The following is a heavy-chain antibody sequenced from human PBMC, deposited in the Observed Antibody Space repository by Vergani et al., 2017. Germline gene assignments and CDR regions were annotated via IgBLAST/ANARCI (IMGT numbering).Heavy chain of an antibody. CDR1: GGSISSGSYY. CDR2: IYTSGST. J-gene: IGHJ4*02. CDR3: ARGEGGY. D-gene: IGHD1-26*01. V-gene: IGHV4-61*02. Sequence: QVQLQESGPGLVKPSQTLSLTCTVSGGSISSGSYYWSWIRQPAGKGLEWIGRIYTSGSTNYNPSLKSRVTISVDTSKNQFSLKLSSVTAADTAVYYCARGEGGYWGQGTLVTVSS.